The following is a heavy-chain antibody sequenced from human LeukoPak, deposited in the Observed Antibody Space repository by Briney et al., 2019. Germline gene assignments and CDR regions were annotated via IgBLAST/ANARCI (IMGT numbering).Heavy chain of an antibody. CDR3: ARSDSSGYYYYFDY. CDR1: GGTFSSYA. J-gene: IGHJ4*02. D-gene: IGHD3-22*01. CDR2: IIPIFGTA. V-gene: IGHV1-69*05. Sequence: SVKVSCKASGGTFSSYAISWVRQAPGQGLEWMGRIIPIFGTANYAQKFQGRVTITTDESTSTAYMELSSLRSQDTAVYYCARSDSSGYYYYFDYWGQGTLVTVSS.